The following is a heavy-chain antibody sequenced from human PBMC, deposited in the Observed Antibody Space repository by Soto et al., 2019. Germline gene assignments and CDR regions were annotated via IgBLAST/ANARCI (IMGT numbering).Heavy chain of an antibody. CDR2: ISAYNGNT. Sequence: ASVKVSCKASGYTFTSYGISWVRQAPGQGLEWMGWISAYNGNTNYAQKLQGRVTMTTDTSTSTAYMELRSLRSDDTAVYYCARGRYDILTGYLRTGLDYWGQGTLVTVSS. V-gene: IGHV1-18*04. J-gene: IGHJ4*02. D-gene: IGHD3-9*01. CDR3: ARGRYDILTGYLRTGLDY. CDR1: GYTFTSYG.